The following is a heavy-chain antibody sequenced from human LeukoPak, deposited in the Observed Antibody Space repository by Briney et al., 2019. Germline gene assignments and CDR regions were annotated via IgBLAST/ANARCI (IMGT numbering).Heavy chain of an antibody. V-gene: IGHV4-38-2*01. Sequence: PSETLSLTCSVSGCSIGTGYYWGWIRQPPGKGLQWIGSIYGDGTTFYNPSLKSRLTISIDTSKNQFSLKVTSMTAADTAVYYCARPNTWITEGFDHWGQGALVTVSS. CDR2: IYGDGTT. CDR1: GCSIGTGYY. J-gene: IGHJ5*02. D-gene: IGHD3-16*01. CDR3: ARPNTWITEGFDH.